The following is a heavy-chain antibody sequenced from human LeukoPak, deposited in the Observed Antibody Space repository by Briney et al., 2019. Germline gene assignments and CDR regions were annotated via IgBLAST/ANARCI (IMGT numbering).Heavy chain of an antibody. CDR1: GGSISSSSYY. Sequence: PSETLSLTCTVSGGSISSSSYYWSWIRQPPGKGLEWIGYIYYSGSTNYDPSLKSRVTISVDTSKNQFSLKLSSVTAADTAVYYCARRVGRQWLDLRPEYFDYWGQGTLVTVSS. D-gene: IGHD6-19*01. CDR2: IYYSGST. V-gene: IGHV4-61*01. J-gene: IGHJ4*02. CDR3: ARRVGRQWLDLRPEYFDY.